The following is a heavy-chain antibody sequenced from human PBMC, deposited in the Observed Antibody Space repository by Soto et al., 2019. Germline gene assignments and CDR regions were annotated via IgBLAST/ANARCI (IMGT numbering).Heavy chain of an antibody. D-gene: IGHD1-1*01. CDR1: GYTFTSYD. V-gene: IGHV1-8*01. Sequence: QVQLVQSGAEVKKPGASVKVSCKASGYTFTSYDINWVRQATGQGLEWMGWMNPNSGNTGYAQKFRGRVTMTRNTSISPAYMALSSLRSEDTAVYYCARETTGTTSMDVWGQWTTVTVSS. CDR2: MNPNSGNT. CDR3: ARETTGTTSMDV. J-gene: IGHJ6*02.